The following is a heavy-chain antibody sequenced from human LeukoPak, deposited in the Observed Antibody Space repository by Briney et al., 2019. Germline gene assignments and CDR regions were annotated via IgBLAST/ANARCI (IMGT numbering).Heavy chain of an antibody. Sequence: NTSETLSLTCTVSGGSISSYYWSWIRQPPGKGLEWIGYIYYTGSTNYNPSLKSRVTLSLDTSKNQFSLNLISVTAADTAVYYCARDRGTYYYDSRQGAFDIWGQGTMVAVSS. CDR3: ARDRGTYYYDSRQGAFDI. CDR1: GGSISSYY. CDR2: IYYTGST. D-gene: IGHD3-22*01. J-gene: IGHJ3*02. V-gene: IGHV4-59*01.